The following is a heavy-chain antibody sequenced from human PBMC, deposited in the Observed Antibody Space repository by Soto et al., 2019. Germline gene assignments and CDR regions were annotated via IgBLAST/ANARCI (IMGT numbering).Heavy chain of an antibody. CDR2: ISGYNDNT. Sequence: IYLVQSGPEVRKPGASVKVSCKASGYIFSNFGISWVRQAPGRGLEWMGWISGYNDNTNYAQKFQGRVRMTTDISTSTAYMELTTLRSEDTAVYYCAKDASSWFYYYYGMDVWGQGTTVTVSS. J-gene: IGHJ6*02. CDR1: GYIFSNFG. D-gene: IGHD2-2*01. CDR3: AKDASSWFYYYYGMDV. V-gene: IGHV1-18*01.